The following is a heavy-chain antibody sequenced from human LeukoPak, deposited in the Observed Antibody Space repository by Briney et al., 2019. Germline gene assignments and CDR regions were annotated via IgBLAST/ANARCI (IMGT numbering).Heavy chain of an antibody. Sequence: SETLSLTCTVSGGSVSSGNYYWSWIRQPPGKGLEWIGHIYYSGNTNYKPSLKSRVTISVDTSENQFSLRLSSVTAADTAVYYCARGVRDGYKTFDYWGQGTLVTVSS. CDR3: ARGVRDGYKTFDY. CDR1: GGSVSSGNYY. J-gene: IGHJ4*02. V-gene: IGHV4-61*01. CDR2: IYYSGNT. D-gene: IGHD5-24*01.